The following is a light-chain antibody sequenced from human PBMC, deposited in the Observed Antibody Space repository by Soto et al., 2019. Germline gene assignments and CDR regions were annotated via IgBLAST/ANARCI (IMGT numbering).Light chain of an antibody. J-gene: IGLJ3*02. CDR2: ENY. CDR1: SSNIGKND. V-gene: IGLV1-51*02. Sequence: QSVLTQPPSVSAAPGQKVTISCSGSSSNIGKNDVSWFQHLPGTAPKLLIYENYKRPSGIPDRFSGSKSGTSATLGITGLQTGDEADYYCGTWDSSLSAGVFGGGTKVTVL. CDR3: GTWDSSLSAGV.